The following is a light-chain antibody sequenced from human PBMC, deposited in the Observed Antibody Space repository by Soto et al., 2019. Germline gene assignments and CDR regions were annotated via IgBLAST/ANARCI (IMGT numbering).Light chain of an antibody. CDR1: DSDVGGYNF. CDR3: SSYAGSNNVV. J-gene: IGLJ2*01. V-gene: IGLV2-8*01. CDR2: EVY. Sequence: QSVLTQPPSASGSPGQSVTISCTGTDSDVGGYNFVSWYQQHPGRAPKLMIYEVYQRPSGVPDRFSGSKSGNTASLTVSGLQAEDEANYYCSSYAGSNNVVFGGGTKVTVL.